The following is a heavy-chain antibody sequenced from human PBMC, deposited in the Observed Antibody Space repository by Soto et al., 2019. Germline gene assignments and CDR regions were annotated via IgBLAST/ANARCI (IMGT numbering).Heavy chain of an antibody. Sequence: VGSLRLSCASSVFTFSSYWMSWVRQSPGKGLEWVANIKQDGSEKYYVDSVKGRFTISRDNAKNSLYLQMNSLRAEDTAVYYCARERGGARGYSYGQRGGQGTRVTVYS. J-gene: IGHJ4*02. V-gene: IGHV3-7*01. CDR2: IKQDGSEK. CDR3: ARERGGARGYSYGQR. CDR1: VFTFSSYW. D-gene: IGHD5-18*01.